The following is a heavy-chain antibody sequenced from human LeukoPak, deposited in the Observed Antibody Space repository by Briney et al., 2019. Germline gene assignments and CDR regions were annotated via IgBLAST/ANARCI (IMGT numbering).Heavy chain of an antibody. Sequence: ASVKVSCKASGYTFTGYYMHWVRQAPGQGLEWMGWINPNSGGTNYAQKFQGRVTMTRDTSISTAYMELSRLRSDDTAVYYCARPFEYDFWSGYYQNYFDYWGLRTLVTVSS. CDR2: INPNSGGT. CDR1: GYTFTGYY. D-gene: IGHD3-3*01. CDR3: ARPFEYDFWSGYYQNYFDY. V-gene: IGHV1-2*02. J-gene: IGHJ4*02.